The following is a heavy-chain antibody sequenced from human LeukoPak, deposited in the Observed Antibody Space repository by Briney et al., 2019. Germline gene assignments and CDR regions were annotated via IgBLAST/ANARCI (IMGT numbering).Heavy chain of an antibody. CDR3: AAAAAGPNWFDP. CDR1: GGSTSSGGYY. CDR2: IYYSAST. J-gene: IGHJ5*02. D-gene: IGHD6-13*01. Sequence: SQTLSLTCTVSGGSTSSGGYYWSWIRQHPGKGLEWIGYIYYSASTYYNPSLKSRLTISGDTSKNQFSLRLSSVTAADTAVYYCAAAAAGPNWFDPWGQGTLVTVSS. V-gene: IGHV4-31*03.